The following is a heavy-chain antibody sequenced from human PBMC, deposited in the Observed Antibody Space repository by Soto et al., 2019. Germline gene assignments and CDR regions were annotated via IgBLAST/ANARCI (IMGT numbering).Heavy chain of an antibody. CDR1: GYSFTSYW. Sequence: GESLKISCKGSGYSFTSYWIGWVRQMPGKGLEWMGIIYPGDSDTRYSPSFQGQVTISADKSISTAYLQWSSLKASDTAMYYCARRRDSLGMEQDYFDYWGQGTLVTVSS. CDR3: ARRRDSLGMEQDYFDY. D-gene: IGHD7-27*01. J-gene: IGHJ4*02. V-gene: IGHV5-51*01. CDR2: IYPGDSDT.